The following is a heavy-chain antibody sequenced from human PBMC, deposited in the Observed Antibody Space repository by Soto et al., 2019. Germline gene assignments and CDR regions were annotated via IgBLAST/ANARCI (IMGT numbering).Heavy chain of an antibody. D-gene: IGHD2-2*01. CDR1: GGSFSRYY. Sequence: ASETLSLTCGVSGGSFSRYYWTWIRQSPGKGLEWIGEINHSGSANYNPSLKSRVTISVDTSKNQFSLELTSVTAADTAVYYCARGTGGIVIVPTAPRGAYWFFDLWGRGTLVTVSS. CDR2: INHSGSA. CDR3: ARGTGGIVIVPTAPRGAYWFFDL. J-gene: IGHJ2*01. V-gene: IGHV4-34*01.